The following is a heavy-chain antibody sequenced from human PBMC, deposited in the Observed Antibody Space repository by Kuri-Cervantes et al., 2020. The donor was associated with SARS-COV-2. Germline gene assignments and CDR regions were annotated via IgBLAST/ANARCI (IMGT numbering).Heavy chain of an antibody. J-gene: IGHJ4*02. CDR2: ISSSSSYI. D-gene: IGHD3-3*01. CDR1: GFTFSSYS. Sequence: GGSLRLSCAASGFTFSSYSMNWVRQAPGKGLEWVSSISSSSSYIYYADSVKGRFTISRDNAKNSLYLQMNSLRAEDTAVYYCARDRGPALYYDFWSGPFDYWGQGTLVTVSS. CDR3: ARDRGPALYYDFWSGPFDY. V-gene: IGHV3-21*01.